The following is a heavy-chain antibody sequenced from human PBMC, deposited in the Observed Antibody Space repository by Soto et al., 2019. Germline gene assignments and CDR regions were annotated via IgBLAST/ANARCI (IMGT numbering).Heavy chain of an antibody. Sequence: QVQLVQSAAEVKKPGSSVKVSSKASGGTFSSYAISWVRQAPGQGLEWMGGIIPISGTANYAQKFQGRVTITADESTSTAYMELSSLRSEDTAVYYCSRSQGSSTSLEIYYYYYYGMDVWGQGTTVTVSS. D-gene: IGHD2-2*01. CDR3: SRSQGSSTSLEIYYYYYYGMDV. J-gene: IGHJ6*02. CDR1: GGTFSSYA. CDR2: IIPISGTA. V-gene: IGHV1-69*01.